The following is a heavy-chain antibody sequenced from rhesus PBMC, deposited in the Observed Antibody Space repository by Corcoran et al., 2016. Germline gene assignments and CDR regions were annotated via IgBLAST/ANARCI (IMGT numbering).Heavy chain of an antibody. CDR2: VGGTGCST. V-gene: IGHV4-65*02. Sequence: QVQLQESGPGLVKPSETLSLTCAVSGGSISSANWWTWIRQPPGKGLERIGNVGGTGCSTYYNPSLRCRVTVSKATSKTQFSLKLSSVTAADTAVYYCARHPHPPSYSGAWGNRFDVWGAGVLVTVSS. D-gene: IGHD1-44*01. J-gene: IGHJ5-1*01. CDR1: GGSISSANW. CDR3: ARHPHPPSYSGAWGNRFDV.